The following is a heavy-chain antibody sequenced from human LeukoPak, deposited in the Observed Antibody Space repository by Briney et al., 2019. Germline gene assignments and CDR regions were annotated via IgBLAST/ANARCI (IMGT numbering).Heavy chain of an antibody. CDR2: ISDDGSNK. D-gene: IGHD1-1*01. V-gene: IGHV3-30*04. CDR1: GFTFSSYA. CDR3: ARERFATTGTGWFDP. Sequence: PGRSLRLSCAASGFTFSSYAFHWVRQAPGKGREWVSVISDDGSNKYYADSVKGRFTISRDNSKNTLYVQMSSLRAEDTAVYYCARERFATTGTGWFDPWGQGTLVTASS. J-gene: IGHJ5*02.